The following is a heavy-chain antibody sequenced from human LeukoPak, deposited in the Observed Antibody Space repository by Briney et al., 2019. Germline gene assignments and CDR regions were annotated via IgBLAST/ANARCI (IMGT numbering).Heavy chain of an antibody. Sequence: ASVKVSCKASGYTFTGYYMHWVRQAPGQGLEWMGWINPNSGGTNYAQKFQGRVTMTRDTSISTAYMELSRLRSDDTAVYYCASGVRVATAITAIDYWGQGTLVTVSS. V-gene: IGHV1-2*02. D-gene: IGHD5-18*01. CDR3: ASGVRVATAITAIDY. J-gene: IGHJ4*02. CDR1: GYTFTGYY. CDR2: INPNSGGT.